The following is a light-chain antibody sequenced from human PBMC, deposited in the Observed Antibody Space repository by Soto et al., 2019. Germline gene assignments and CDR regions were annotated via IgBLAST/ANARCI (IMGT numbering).Light chain of an antibody. CDR2: KTS. V-gene: IGKV1-5*03. CDR1: QSINNW. CDR3: QQYKSFSLT. Sequence: DIQMTQSPSTLSASVGDRVTITCRASQSINNWLAWYQQKPGKAPKLLIYKTSDLENGVPSRFSGCGSGTEFSRTISSLQPDDFATCYRQQYKSFSLTFGGGTRVEVK. J-gene: IGKJ4*01.